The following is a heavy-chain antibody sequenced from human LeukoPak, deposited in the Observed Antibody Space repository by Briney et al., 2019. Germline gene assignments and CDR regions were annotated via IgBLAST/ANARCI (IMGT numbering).Heavy chain of an antibody. J-gene: IGHJ4*02. CDR2: IRSKALYGTS. D-gene: IGHD3-10*02. CDR1: GFRFGGYA. V-gene: IGHV3-49*04. CDR3: VRESVRDYYFDY. Sequence: GGSLRLSCTGSGFRFGGYALSWVRQAPGKGLEWVGFIRSKALYGTSEYAASVEGRFTISRDDSNNIAYLQMNSLKTEGTAVYFCVRESVRDYYFDYWGQGILVTVSS.